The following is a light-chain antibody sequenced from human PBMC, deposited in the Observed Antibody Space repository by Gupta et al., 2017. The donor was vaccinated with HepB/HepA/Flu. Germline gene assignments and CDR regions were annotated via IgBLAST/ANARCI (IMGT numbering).Light chain of an antibody. CDR1: RSDIGAGYD. CDR3: QSYDSSLSGWV. Sequence: QSVLTQPPSVSGAPGQRVTISCSGSRSDIGAGYDVHWYQQLPGTAPKLLIYGNINRPSGVPDRFSGSKSGTSASLAITRLQAEDEADYYCQSYDSSLSGWVFGGGTKLTVL. J-gene: IGLJ3*02. CDR2: GNI. V-gene: IGLV1-40*01.